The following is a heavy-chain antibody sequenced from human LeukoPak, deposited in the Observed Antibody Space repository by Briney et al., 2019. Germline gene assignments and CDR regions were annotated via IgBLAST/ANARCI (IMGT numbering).Heavy chain of an antibody. V-gene: IGHV3-23*01. CDR1: GFTFSSYA. CDR2: VASDGST. CDR3: AKATVGGYED. J-gene: IGHJ4*02. Sequence: PGGSLRLSCAASGFTFSSYAMSWVRQAPGKGLEWVSVVASDGSTKYADSVKGRFAISRDNSKNTLYLQMNSLRAEDTGVYYCAKATVGGYEDWGQGTLVTVSS. D-gene: IGHD5-12*01.